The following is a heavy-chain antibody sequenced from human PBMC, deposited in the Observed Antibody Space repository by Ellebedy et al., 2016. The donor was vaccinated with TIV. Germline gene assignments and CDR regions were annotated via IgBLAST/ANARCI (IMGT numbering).Heavy chain of an antibody. CDR2: MHPKSGAA. CDR1: GYIFTDYD. D-gene: IGHD2-2*01. J-gene: IGHJ4*02. V-gene: IGHV1-8*01. CDR3: ARCPPGNSTKDY. Sequence: ASVKVSXKASGYIFTDYDINWVRQAPGQGLEWVGWMHPKSGAAGYGQKFEGRVTMTRNTSIKTAYLELDSLRSEDTAIYYCARCPPGNSTKDYWGQGTLVIVSS.